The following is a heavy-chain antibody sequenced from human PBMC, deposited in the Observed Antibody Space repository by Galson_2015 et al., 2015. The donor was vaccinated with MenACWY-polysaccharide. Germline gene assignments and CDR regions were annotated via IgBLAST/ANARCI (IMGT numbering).Heavy chain of an antibody. CDR1: GFTLSNAW. Sequence: SLRLSCATSGFTLSNAWMSWVRQAPGKGLEWVGRIKSKYNGGTTDYAAPVKGRFSISRDDSQSTAYLQMNSLRTGDTGIYYCTTWGRDVYWGQGTVVTVSP. CDR3: TTWGRDVY. D-gene: IGHD3-10*01. CDR2: IKSKYNGGTT. V-gene: IGHV3-15*01. J-gene: IGHJ4*02.